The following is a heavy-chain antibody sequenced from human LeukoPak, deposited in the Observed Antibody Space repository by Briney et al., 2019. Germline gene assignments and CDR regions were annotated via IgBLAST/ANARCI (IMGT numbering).Heavy chain of an antibody. V-gene: IGHV3-21*01. J-gene: IGHJ4*02. CDR1: GFTFSSST. Sequence: GGSRRPSCAASGFTFSSSTIDWFRQAPGKGLERFSSIGRSSRDMYYADSLRGRFTISRDNGKNSLFLQMKSLRAEDTSAYYCVRGDRRHYWRQPTLVSVSS. CDR2: IGRSSRDM. CDR3: VRGDRRHY.